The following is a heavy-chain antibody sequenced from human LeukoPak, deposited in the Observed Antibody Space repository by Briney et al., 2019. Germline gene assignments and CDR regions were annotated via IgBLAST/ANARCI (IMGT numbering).Heavy chain of an antibody. CDR3: ARGLLEWLYFDY. V-gene: IGHV1-69*05. Sequence: SVKVSCKASGGTFSSYAISWVRQAPGQGLEWMGGIIPIFGTAHYAQKFQGRVTITTDESTSTAYMELSSLRSEDTAVYYCARGLLEWLYFDYWGQGTLVTVSS. CDR1: GGTFSSYA. J-gene: IGHJ4*02. D-gene: IGHD3-3*01. CDR2: IIPIFGTA.